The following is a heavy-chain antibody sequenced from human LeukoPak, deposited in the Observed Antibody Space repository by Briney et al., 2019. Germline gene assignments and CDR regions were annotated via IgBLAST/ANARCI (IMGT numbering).Heavy chain of an antibody. V-gene: IGHV4-39*07. D-gene: IGHD5-18*01. CDR1: GGSISSSSYY. CDR3: ASGIQLWTIEL. CDR2: IYYSGST. J-gene: IGHJ4*02. Sequence: PSETLSLTCTVSGGSISSSSYYWVWMRQPTGKGLEWIGSIYYSGSTYYNPSLKSRITVSVDTSKNQFSLKLSSVTAADTAVYYCASGIQLWTIELWGQGTLVTVSS.